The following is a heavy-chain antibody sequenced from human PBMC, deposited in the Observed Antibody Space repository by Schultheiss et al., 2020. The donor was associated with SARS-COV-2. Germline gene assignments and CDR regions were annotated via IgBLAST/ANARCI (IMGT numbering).Heavy chain of an antibody. D-gene: IGHD3-16*01. CDR1: GYTFTSYG. V-gene: IGHV1-2*02. CDR3: ARGQHSETFWGNWFDP. J-gene: IGHJ5*02. CDR2: INPNSGGT. Sequence: ASVKVSCKASGYTFTSYGISWVRQAPGQGLEWMGWINPNSGGTNYAQKFQGRVTMTRDTSISTAYMELSRLRSDDTAVYYCARGQHSETFWGNWFDPWGQGTLVTVSS.